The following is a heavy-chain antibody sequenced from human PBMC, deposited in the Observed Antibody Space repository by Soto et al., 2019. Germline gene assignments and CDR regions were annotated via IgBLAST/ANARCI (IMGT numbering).Heavy chain of an antibody. V-gene: IGHV1-18*01. Sequence: ASVKVSCKASGYTFTSYGISWVRQAPGQGLEWMGWISAYNGNTNYAQKLQGRVTMTTDTSTSTAYMELRSLRSDDTAVYYCASVGEYSNRPYSFHYWCQGPLVTVVS. J-gene: IGHJ4*02. D-gene: IGHD4-4*01. CDR1: GYTFTSYG. CDR3: ASVGEYSNRPYSFHY. CDR2: ISAYNGNT.